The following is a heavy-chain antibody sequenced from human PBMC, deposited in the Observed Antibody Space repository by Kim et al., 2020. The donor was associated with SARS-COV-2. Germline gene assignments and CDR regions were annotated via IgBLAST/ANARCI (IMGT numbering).Heavy chain of an antibody. CDR2: IWYDGSNK. Sequence: GGSLRLSCAASGFTFSSYGMHWVRQAPGKGLEWVAVIWYDGSNKYYADSVKGRFTISRDNSKNTLYLQMNSLRAEDTAVYYCARDYWNSVGMDVWGQGTTVTVSS. D-gene: IGHD1-7*01. V-gene: IGHV3-33*01. J-gene: IGHJ6*02. CDR3: ARDYWNSVGMDV. CDR1: GFTFSSYG.